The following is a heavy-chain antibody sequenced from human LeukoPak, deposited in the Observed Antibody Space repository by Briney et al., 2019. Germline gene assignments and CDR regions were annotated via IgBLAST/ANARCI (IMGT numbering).Heavy chain of an antibody. J-gene: IGHJ5*02. V-gene: IGHV4-39*07. D-gene: IGHD6-6*01. CDR2: IYYSGST. Sequence: SETLSLTCTVSGGSISSSSYYWGWIRQPPGKGLEWIGSIYYSGSTYYNPSLKSRVTISVDTSKNQFSLKLSSVTAADTAVYYCASLTGGIAARPVAPWGQGTLVTVSS. CDR3: ASLTGGIAARPVAP. CDR1: GGSISSSSYY.